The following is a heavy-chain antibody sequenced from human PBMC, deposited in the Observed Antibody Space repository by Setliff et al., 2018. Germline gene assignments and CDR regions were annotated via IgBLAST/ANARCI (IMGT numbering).Heavy chain of an antibody. D-gene: IGHD6-19*01. V-gene: IGHV4-39*01. J-gene: IGHJ3*02. Sequence: SETLSLTCTVSGGSISSYYWGWIRQPPGKGLEWIGSIYYSGSTYYNPSLKSRVTISVDTSKNQFSLKLSSVTAADTAVYYCARYEYSSGWYFGDAFDIWGQGTMVTVSS. CDR1: GGSISSYY. CDR3: ARYEYSSGWYFGDAFDI. CDR2: IYYSGST.